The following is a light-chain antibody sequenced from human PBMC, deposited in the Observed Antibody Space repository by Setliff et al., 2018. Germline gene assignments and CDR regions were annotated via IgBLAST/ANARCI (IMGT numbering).Light chain of an antibody. CDR1: RSDVGGYNY. J-gene: IGLJ1*01. CDR2: EVS. Sequence: QSALTQPASVSGSPGQSITISCTGTRSDVGGYNYVSWYQQHPGKVPKLMIYEVSNRPSGVPDRFSASKSGTSASLAISGLQAEDEADYYCQSFDSSLSGPYVFGTGTKVTVL. V-gene: IGLV2-14*01. CDR3: QSFDSSLSGPYV.